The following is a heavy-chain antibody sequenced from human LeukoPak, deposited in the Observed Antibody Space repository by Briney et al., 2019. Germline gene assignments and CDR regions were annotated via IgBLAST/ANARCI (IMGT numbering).Heavy chain of an antibody. CDR3: ASYCSGGSCYSYGYYGMDV. V-gene: IGHV4-34*01. J-gene: IGHJ6*04. CDR1: GGSFSGYY. CDR2: INHSGST. D-gene: IGHD2-15*01. Sequence: SETLSLTCAVYGGSFSGYYWSWIRQPPGKGLEWIGEINHSGSTNYNPSLKSRVTISVDTSENQFSLKLSSVTAADTAVYYCASYCSGGSCYSYGYYGMDVWGKGTTVTVSS.